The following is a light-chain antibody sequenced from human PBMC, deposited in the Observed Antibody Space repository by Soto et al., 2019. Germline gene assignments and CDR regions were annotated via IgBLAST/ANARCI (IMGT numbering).Light chain of an antibody. J-gene: IGLJ2*01. CDR3: YSYAGRSTSV. CDR2: EDD. V-gene: IGLV2-23*01. Sequence: QSVLTQRASVSGSPGQSITISCTGTSSDDGSYNLVSWYQQYPGKAPKLMIYEDDERPSGVSNRFSGSKSGNTASLTISGLQAEDEADYYCYSYAGRSTSVFGGGTKLTVL. CDR1: SSDDGSYNL.